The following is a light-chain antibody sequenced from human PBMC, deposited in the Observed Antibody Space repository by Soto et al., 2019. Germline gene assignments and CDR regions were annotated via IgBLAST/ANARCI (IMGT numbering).Light chain of an antibody. CDR1: QCFSSSF. Sequence: EIVLTQSPGTLSLSPGERATLSCRASQCFSSSFLAWYQQKPGQAPRLLIYGASTRATGIPDRFSGSGSGTDFTLTISRLEPEDFAVYYCHQYGSSPRTFGQGTRLEIK. V-gene: IGKV3-20*01. CDR3: HQYGSSPRT. CDR2: GAS. J-gene: IGKJ5*01.